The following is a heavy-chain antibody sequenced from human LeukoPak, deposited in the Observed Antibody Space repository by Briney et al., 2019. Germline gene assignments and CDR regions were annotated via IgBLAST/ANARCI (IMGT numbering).Heavy chain of an antibody. CDR3: AKGYRQAGYNWFDP. Sequence: PGGSLRLSCAASGFTFSSYGMHWVRQAPGKGLEWVAFIRYDGSNKYYADSVKGRFTISRDNSKNTLYLQMNSLRAEDTAVYYCAKGYRQAGYNWFDPWGQGTLVTVSS. J-gene: IGHJ5*02. V-gene: IGHV3-30*02. CDR2: IRYDGSNK. D-gene: IGHD1-1*01. CDR1: GFTFSSYG.